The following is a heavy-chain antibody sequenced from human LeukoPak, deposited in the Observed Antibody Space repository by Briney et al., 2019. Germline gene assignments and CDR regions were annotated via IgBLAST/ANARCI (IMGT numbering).Heavy chain of an antibody. CDR1: GDSISSSNW. V-gene: IGHV4-4*02. D-gene: IGHD3-22*01. CDR2: IYHSGST. CDR3: ARGRDYYDSSGYPLGRYFDL. J-gene: IGHJ2*01. Sequence: SETLSLTCAVSGDSISSSNWWTWVRQPPGKGLEWIGEIYHSGSTNYNPSLKSRVTMSLDKSKNQFSLKLSSVTAADTAVYYCARGRDYYDSSGYPLGRYFDLWGRGTLVTVSS.